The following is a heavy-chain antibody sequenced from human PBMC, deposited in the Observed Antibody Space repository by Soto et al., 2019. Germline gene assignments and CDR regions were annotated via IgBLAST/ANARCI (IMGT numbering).Heavy chain of an antibody. Sequence: EVQVLESGGGLAQPGRSLRLSCAVSGLSFSSYAMTWVRQSPGKGLEWVSSISRSGNSTYSADSVRGRFTISRDNSKNTLYLQMNSLRAEDTAVDYGAKDEKILEWLPTSSYFDFWGQGTLVTVSS. J-gene: IGHJ4*02. V-gene: IGHV3-23*01. CDR3: AKDEKILEWLPTSSYFDF. CDR2: ISRSGNST. D-gene: IGHD3-3*01. CDR1: GLSFSSYA.